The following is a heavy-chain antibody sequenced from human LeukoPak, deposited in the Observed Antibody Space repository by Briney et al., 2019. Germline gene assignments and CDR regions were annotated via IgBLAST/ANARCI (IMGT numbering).Heavy chain of an antibody. J-gene: IGHJ6*04. Sequence: GGSLRLSCSASGFTFISYGMSWVRQAPGKGLEWVSYISSSGSTLYYADSVKGRFTICRDNAKNSMYLQMNSLRAEDTAVYYCAELGITMIGGVWGKGTTVTISS. CDR1: GFTFISYG. D-gene: IGHD3-10*02. V-gene: IGHV3-48*04. CDR3: AELGITMIGGV. CDR2: ISSSGSTL.